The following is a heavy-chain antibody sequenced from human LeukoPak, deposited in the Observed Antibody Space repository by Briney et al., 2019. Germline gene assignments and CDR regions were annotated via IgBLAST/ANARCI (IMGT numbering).Heavy chain of an antibody. Sequence: GRSLRLSCVASGFTFGNYAMHWVRQAPGKGLEWVPGISWNGGSVGCADLAKGRFTISRDDARNSLFLQMNTLRPGDTALYYCAKDRDPPYVGNSYGFASDYWGQGTLVIVSS. D-gene: IGHD5-18*01. V-gene: IGHV3-9*01. J-gene: IGHJ4*02. CDR2: ISWNGGSV. CDR1: GFTFGNYA. CDR3: AKDRDPPYVGNSYGFASDY.